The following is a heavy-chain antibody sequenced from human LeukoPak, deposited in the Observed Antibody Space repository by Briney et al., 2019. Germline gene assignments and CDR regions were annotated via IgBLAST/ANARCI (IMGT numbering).Heavy chain of an antibody. D-gene: IGHD6-6*01. Sequence: GGSLRLSCAASGFTFSDYYMSWIRQAPGKGLEWVSYISSSGSPIYYAGSVKGRFTISRDNAKNSLYLQMNSLRAEDTAVYYCARDPSIAARPPSWVLDYWGQGTLVTVSS. CDR3: ARDPSIAARPPSWVLDY. CDR2: ISSSGSPI. J-gene: IGHJ4*02. CDR1: GFTFSDYY. V-gene: IGHV3-11*01.